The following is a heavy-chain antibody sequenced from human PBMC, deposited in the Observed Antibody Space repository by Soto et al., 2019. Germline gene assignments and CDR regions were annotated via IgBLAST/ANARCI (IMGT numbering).Heavy chain of an antibody. CDR1: GGSISSGDYY. V-gene: IGHV4-30-4*01. D-gene: IGHD3-9*01. CDR3: ARESGILAGYYDY. J-gene: IGHJ4*02. CDR2: INNSGST. Sequence: SETLSLTCTVSGGSISSGDYYWSWIRQPPGKGLEWIVKINNSGSTYYNPSLKSRVTIAVNTTKNHFSLTRSSVTAAATAVYYCARESGILAGYYDYWGQGTLVTVSS.